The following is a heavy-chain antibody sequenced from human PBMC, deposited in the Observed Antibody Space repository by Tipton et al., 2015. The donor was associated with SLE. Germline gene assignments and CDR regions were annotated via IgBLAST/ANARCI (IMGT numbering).Heavy chain of an antibody. V-gene: IGHV3-21*01. Sequence: SLRLSCAASGFTFSSYSMNWVRQAPGKGLEWVSSISSSSSYIYYADSVKGRFTISRDNAKNSLYLQMNSLRAEDTAVYYCARDGYYDFWSGKGAFDIWGQGTMVTVSS. CDR3: ARDGYYDFWSGKGAFDI. CDR2: ISSSSSYI. J-gene: IGHJ3*02. CDR1: GFTFSSYS. D-gene: IGHD3-3*01.